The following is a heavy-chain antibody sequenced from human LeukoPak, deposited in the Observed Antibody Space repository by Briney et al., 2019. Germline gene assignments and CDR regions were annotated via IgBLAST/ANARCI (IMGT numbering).Heavy chain of an antibody. V-gene: IGHV3-7*03. D-gene: IGHD5-24*01. CDR2: LKQDGGEK. CDR1: GFIFSTYW. CDR3: ARTPDGPDY. Sequence: PGGSLRLPCAASGFIFSTYWMTWFRQAPGKGLEWVANLKQDGGEKYYMDSVRGRFIISRDNAKNSLYLQMNSLRAEDTAVYYCARTPDGPDYWGQGTLVTVSS. J-gene: IGHJ4*02.